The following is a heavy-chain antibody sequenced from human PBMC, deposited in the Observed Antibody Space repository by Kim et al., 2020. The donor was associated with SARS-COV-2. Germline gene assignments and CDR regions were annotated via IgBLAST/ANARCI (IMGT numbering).Heavy chain of an antibody. J-gene: IGHJ4*02. CDR3: ARAGAARYYFDY. Sequence: SVKVSCKASGGTFSSYAISWVRQAPGQGLEWMGGIIPIFGTANHAQKLQGSVTITADESTRPAYMELSSLRSEDTAGYYCARAGAARYYFDYWGQGSPV. V-gene: IGHV1-69*13. D-gene: IGHD6-6*01. CDR2: IIPIFGTA. CDR1: GGTFSSYA.